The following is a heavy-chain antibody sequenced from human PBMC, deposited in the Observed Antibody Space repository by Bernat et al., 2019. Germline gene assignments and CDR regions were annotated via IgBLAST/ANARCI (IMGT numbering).Heavy chain of an antibody. V-gene: IGHV1-69*02. D-gene: IGHD4-23*01. J-gene: IGHJ4*02. CDR3: ARVAHGGNDVY. CDR1: GGTFSSYT. Sequence: QVQLVQSGVEVKKPGSSVKVSCKASGGTFSSYTISWVRQAPGQGLEWMGRIIPILGIANYAQKFQGRVTITADKSTSTAYMELSSLRSEDTAVYYCARVAHGGNDVYWGQGTLVTVSS. CDR2: IIPILGIA.